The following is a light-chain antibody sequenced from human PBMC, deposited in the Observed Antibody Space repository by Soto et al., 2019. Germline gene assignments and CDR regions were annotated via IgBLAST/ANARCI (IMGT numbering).Light chain of an antibody. Sequence: EVEMTQSPATLSVSPGERATLSCRASRGIGSTLAWYQQKPGQTPRLLIYDTSTRDTGVPGRFIGSRSGTEFTLTITSLQSEDFAIYYCQHYVTWPLAFGGGTRVEIK. V-gene: IGKV3-15*01. CDR3: QHYVTWPLA. J-gene: IGKJ4*01. CDR1: RGIGST. CDR2: DTS.